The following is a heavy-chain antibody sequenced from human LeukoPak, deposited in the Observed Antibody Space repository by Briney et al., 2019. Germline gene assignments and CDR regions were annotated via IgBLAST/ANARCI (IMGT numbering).Heavy chain of an antibody. J-gene: IGHJ4*02. CDR3: AKDHYYYGSGIYFMHYFDY. Sequence: PGGSLRLSCAAPGFTFSTYGMHWVRQAPGKGLEWVAVISYDGSNKYYADSVKGRFTISRENSKNTLHLQMNSLRAEDTAVYYCAKDHYYYGSGIYFMHYFDYWGQGTLVTVSS. V-gene: IGHV3-30*18. CDR2: ISYDGSNK. CDR1: GFTFSTYG. D-gene: IGHD3-10*01.